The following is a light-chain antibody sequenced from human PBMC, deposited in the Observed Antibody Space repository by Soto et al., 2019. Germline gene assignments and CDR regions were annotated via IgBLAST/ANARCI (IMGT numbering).Light chain of an antibody. CDR3: CSYASSTSYV. J-gene: IGLJ1*01. CDR2: DVS. Sequence: QSALTQPASVSGSPGQSITISCTGTSSDVGGYNFVTWYQQHPGEAPKLMIHDVSSRASGVPNRFPGSKSGTTASLTISGLQAEDEADYYCCSYASSTSYVFGTGTKVTVL. V-gene: IGLV2-14*03. CDR1: SSDVGGYNF.